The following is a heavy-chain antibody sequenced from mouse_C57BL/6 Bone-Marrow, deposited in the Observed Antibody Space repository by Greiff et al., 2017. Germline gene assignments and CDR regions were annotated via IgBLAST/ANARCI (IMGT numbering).Heavy chain of an antibody. V-gene: IGHV14-4*01. CDR1: GFNIKDDY. Sequence: EVQRVESGAELVRPGASVKLSCTASGFNIKDDYMHWVKQRPEQGLEWIGWIDPENGDTEYASKFQGKATITADTSSNTAYLQLSSLTSEDTAVYYCTTGAGPYAMDYWGQGTSVTVSS. CDR3: TTGAGPYAMDY. J-gene: IGHJ4*01. CDR2: IDPENGDT.